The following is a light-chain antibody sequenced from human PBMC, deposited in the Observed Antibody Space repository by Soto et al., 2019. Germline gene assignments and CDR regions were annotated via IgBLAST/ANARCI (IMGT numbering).Light chain of an antibody. J-gene: IGKJ4*01. Sequence: DIQMTQSSSSVSASIGDRVTITCRASQDIDSWLAWFQQKPGEAPRLLIYAAISLHSGVPSRFSGAGSGTDFSLTISSLQPEDFATYFCQQGNSFPLTFGGGTKVEIK. CDR3: QQGNSFPLT. CDR1: QDIDSW. V-gene: IGKV1-12*01. CDR2: AAI.